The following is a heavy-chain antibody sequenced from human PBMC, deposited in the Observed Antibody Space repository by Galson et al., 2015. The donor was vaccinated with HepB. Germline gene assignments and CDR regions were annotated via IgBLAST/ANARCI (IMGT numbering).Heavy chain of an antibody. CDR1: GFTFSSYN. CDR2: ISSSSSYI. D-gene: IGHD2-2*01. J-gene: IGHJ5*02. Sequence: LRLSCAASGFTFSSYNMNWVRQAPGKGLEWVSSISSSSSYIHYADPVKGRFTISRDNAKNSLYLQMNSLRAEDTAVYYCARIYCSSTSCYLGSFDPWGQGTLVTVSS. CDR3: ARIYCSSTSCYLGSFDP. V-gene: IGHV3-21*01.